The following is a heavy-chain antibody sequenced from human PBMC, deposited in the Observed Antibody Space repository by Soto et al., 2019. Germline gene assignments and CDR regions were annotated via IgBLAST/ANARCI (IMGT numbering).Heavy chain of an antibody. D-gene: IGHD5-12*01. J-gene: IGHJ4*02. V-gene: IGHV3-23*01. Sequence: EVQLLESGGALVQPGGSLRLSCAASGFGFSAYAMSWVRQAPGRGLQWVTVTTGSGETTYYADSVRGRFTISRDNSKNTLHLHMSSLRAEDTGTYYCAKAEEASGNVNSFLHFWGQGTLVTVSS. CDR3: AKAEEASGNVNSFLHF. CDR1: GFGFSAYA. CDR2: TTGSGETT.